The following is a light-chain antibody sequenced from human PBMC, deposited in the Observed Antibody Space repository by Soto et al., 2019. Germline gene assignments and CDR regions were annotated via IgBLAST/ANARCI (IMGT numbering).Light chain of an antibody. J-gene: IGLJ1*01. CDR3: CSHAGSYTYV. CDR2: DVT. V-gene: IGLV2-11*01. Sequence: QSALTQPRSVSGSPGQSLTISCTGTSSDVGGYNYVSWYQQHPGKVPKLMIYDVTKRPSGVPDRFSGSKSGNTASLTISGLQSEDEADYYCCSHAGSYTYVFGTGTKLTFL. CDR1: SSDVGGYNY.